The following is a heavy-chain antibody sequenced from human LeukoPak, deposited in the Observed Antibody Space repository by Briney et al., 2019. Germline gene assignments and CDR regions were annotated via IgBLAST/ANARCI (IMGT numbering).Heavy chain of an antibody. CDR3: ARPPSRGYSSSFEY. V-gene: IGHV5-51*01. Sequence: GASLQISCKGSGYSFPTYWIAWVRRMPGKGLEWMGIIYPDESNIRYSPSFQGHVTISADKSISTAYLQWSSLKASDTAMYYCARPPSRGYSSSFEYWGQGTLVTVSS. CDR1: GYSFPTYW. CDR2: IYPDESNI. D-gene: IGHD2-2*03. J-gene: IGHJ4*02.